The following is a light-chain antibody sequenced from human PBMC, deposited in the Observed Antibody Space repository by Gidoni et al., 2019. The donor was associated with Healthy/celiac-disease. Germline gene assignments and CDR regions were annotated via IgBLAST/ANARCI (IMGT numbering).Light chain of an antibody. Sequence: DIQLTQSPSFLSASVGDRVTITCRASQGISSYLAWYQQKPGKAPKLLIYAASTLQSGVPSRFSGSGSGTEFTLTISSLQPEDFATYYCQQLNSSPFGGXTKVEIK. V-gene: IGKV1-9*01. CDR3: QQLNSSP. J-gene: IGKJ4*01. CDR2: AAS. CDR1: QGISSY.